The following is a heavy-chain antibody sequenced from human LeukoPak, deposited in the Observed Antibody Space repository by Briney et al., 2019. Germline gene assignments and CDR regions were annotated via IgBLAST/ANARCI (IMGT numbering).Heavy chain of an antibody. J-gene: IGHJ4*02. V-gene: IGHV4-39*01. D-gene: IGHD6-19*01. Sequence: SETLSLTCTVSGGSISSSSYYWGWIRQPPGKGLEWIGSIYYSGSTYYNPSLKSRVTISVDTSKNQFSLKLSSVTAADTAVYYCANGFGGFIAVAGAFDYWGQGTLVTVSS. CDR3: ANGFGGFIAVAGAFDY. CDR1: GGSISSSSYY. CDR2: IYYSGST.